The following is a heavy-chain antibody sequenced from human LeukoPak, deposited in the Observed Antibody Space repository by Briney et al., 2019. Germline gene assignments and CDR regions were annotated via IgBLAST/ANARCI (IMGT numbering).Heavy chain of an antibody. D-gene: IGHD1-26*01. J-gene: IGHJ4*02. Sequence: GGSLRLSCTASGFTFSNHWMSWARQAPGQGLEWVANIKQDGSEKYYVDSVKGRFTISRDNAKNSLYLQMNSLRAEDTAVYYCARGGGSYYNYWGQGTLVTVSS. CDR3: ARGGGSYYNY. CDR2: IKQDGSEK. CDR1: GFTFSNHW. V-gene: IGHV3-7*04.